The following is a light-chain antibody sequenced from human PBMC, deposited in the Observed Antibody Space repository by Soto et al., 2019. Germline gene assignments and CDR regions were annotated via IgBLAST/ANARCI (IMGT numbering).Light chain of an antibody. CDR3: QQYNSYPFT. Sequence: DIQMTQSPSTLSASVGDRVTITCRASQSISSWLAWYQQKPGQAPNLLIYKASSLESGVPSGFSGSGSGTEFTLTISSLQPDDFATYYCQQYNSYPFTFGGGTKVEIK. CDR1: QSISSW. J-gene: IGKJ4*01. CDR2: KAS. V-gene: IGKV1-5*03.